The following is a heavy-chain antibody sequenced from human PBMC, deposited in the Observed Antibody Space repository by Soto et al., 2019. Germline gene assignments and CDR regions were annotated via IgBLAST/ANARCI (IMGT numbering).Heavy chain of an antibody. V-gene: IGHV1-69*02. CDR2: IIPILDIA. CDR1: GGTFSSYT. CDR3: ARALGIAAAGTIDY. Sequence: QVQLVQSGAAVKKPGSSVKVSCKASGGTFSSYTISWVRQAPGQGLEWMGRIIPILDIANYAQKFQGRVTITADKSTSTAYMELSSLRSEDTAVYYCARALGIAAAGTIDYWGQGTLVTVSS. D-gene: IGHD6-13*01. J-gene: IGHJ4*02.